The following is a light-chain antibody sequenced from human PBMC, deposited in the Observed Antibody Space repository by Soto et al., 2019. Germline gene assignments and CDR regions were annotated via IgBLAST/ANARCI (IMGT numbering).Light chain of an antibody. CDR3: ASWDDSLNGLL. V-gene: IGLV1-44*01. CDR1: SSNIGINA. J-gene: IGLJ1*01. Sequence: QSVLTQPPSASGTPGQRVTISFSGSSSNIGINAVNWYQQLPGTAPKLLMYDNNQRPSGVPDRVSGSKSGTSASLAISGLQSEDEADYYCASWDDSLNGLLFGTGTKVTVL. CDR2: DNN.